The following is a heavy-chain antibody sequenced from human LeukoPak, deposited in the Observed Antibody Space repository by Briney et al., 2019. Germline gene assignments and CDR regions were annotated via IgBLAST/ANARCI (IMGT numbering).Heavy chain of an antibody. V-gene: IGHV3-21*01. J-gene: IGHJ3*02. CDR3: ARDLNGGTRRAPEHAFDI. CDR1: GFTFSSYS. D-gene: IGHD1-14*01. CDR2: ISSSSSYI. Sequence: PGGSLRLSCAASGFTFSSYSMNWVRQAPGKGLEWVSSISSSSSYIYYADSVKGRFTISRDNAKNSLYLQMNSLRAEDTAVYYCARDLNGGTRRAPEHAFDIWGQGTMVTVSS.